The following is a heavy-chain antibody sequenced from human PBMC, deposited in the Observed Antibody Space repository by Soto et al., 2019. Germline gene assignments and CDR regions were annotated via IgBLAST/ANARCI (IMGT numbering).Heavy chain of an antibody. CDR3: AHSCGGSCPSSSIFDY. Sequence: SGPTLVNPTQTLTLTCTFSGFSLSTSGVGVGWIRQPPGKALEWLALIYWDDDKRYSPSLKSRLTITKDTSKNQVVLAMTNMDPVDTATYYCAHSCGGSCPSSSIFDYWGQGTLVTVSS. V-gene: IGHV2-5*02. CDR2: IYWDDDK. J-gene: IGHJ4*02. D-gene: IGHD2-15*01. CDR1: GFSLSTSGVG.